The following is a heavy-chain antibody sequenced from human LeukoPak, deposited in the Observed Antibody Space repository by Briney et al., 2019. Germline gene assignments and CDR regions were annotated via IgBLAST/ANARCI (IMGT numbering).Heavy chain of an antibody. D-gene: IGHD1-14*01. J-gene: IGHJ4*02. CDR2: IIGDVGGT. V-gene: IGHV3-23*01. CDR1: GFTFGTYA. Sequence: GGSLRLSCAAAGFTFGTYAMTWVRQAPGEGREWVSGIIGDVGGTYYADSGKGRLTISTDNSKNTLYLQMNSLRAEDTAVYYCARDGTLDYWGQGTLVTVSP. CDR3: ARDGTLDY.